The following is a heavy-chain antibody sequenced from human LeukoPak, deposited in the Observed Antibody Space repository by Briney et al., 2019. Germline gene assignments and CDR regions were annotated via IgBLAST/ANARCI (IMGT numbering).Heavy chain of an antibody. CDR3: ARDWGGYGPTSHDY. CDR1: GFTFSDYY. Sequence: GGPLRLSCAASGFTFSDYYMSWIRQAPGKGLEWVSYISSSGSTIYYADSVKGRFTISRDNAKSSLYLQMNSLRAEDTALYYCARDWGGYGPTSHDYWGQGTLVTVSS. CDR2: ISSSGSTI. J-gene: IGHJ4*02. V-gene: IGHV3-11*04. D-gene: IGHD3-16*01.